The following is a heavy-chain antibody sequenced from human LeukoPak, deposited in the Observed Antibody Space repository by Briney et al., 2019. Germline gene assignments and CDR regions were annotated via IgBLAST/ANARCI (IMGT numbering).Heavy chain of an antibody. CDR3: ARDRMYSSGWDAIDY. Sequence: GGSLRLSCAASGFTFSSYAMSWVRQAPGKGLEWVSAISGSGGSTYYADSVKGRFTISRDNAKNSLYLQMNSLRAEDTAVYYCARDRMYSSGWDAIDYWGQGTLVTVSS. D-gene: IGHD6-19*01. CDR2: ISGSGGST. J-gene: IGHJ4*02. CDR1: GFTFSSYA. V-gene: IGHV3-23*01.